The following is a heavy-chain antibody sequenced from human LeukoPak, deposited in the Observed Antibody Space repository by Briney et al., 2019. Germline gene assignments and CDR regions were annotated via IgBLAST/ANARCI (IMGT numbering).Heavy chain of an antibody. J-gene: IGHJ4*02. V-gene: IGHV3-30-3*01. Sequence: GGSLRLSCAASGFTFSSYAMHWVRQAPGKGLEWVAVISYDGSNKYYADSVKGRFTISRDNSKNTLYLQMNSLRAEDTAVYYCAKAPSQKTDFDYWGQGTLVTVSS. D-gene: IGHD2-2*01. CDR2: ISYDGSNK. CDR1: GFTFSSYA. CDR3: AKAPSQKTDFDY.